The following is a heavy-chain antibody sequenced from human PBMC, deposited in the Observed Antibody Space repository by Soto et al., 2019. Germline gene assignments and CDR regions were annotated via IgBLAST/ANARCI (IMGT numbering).Heavy chain of an antibody. CDR1: GYNFDKFC. J-gene: IGHJ6*02. CDR2: IYPGYSDT. D-gene: IGHD3-10*01. CDR3: ARVGDYGLGCYYDYYYGMYV. Sequence: PGESLKISWNASGYNFDKFCIGWVRQMPGKGLEWMGIIYPGYSDTRYSPSFQGQVTISADKSISTAYLQWSSLKASDTAMYYCARVGDYGLGCYYDYYYGMYVCAQRTTVTVS. V-gene: IGHV5-51*01.